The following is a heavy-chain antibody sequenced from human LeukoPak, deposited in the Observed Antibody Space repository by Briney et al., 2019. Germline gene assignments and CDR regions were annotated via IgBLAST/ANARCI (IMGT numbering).Heavy chain of an antibody. Sequence: PGGSLRLSCAASGFTFSSYGMHWVRQAPGKGLEWVAVISYDGSNKYYADSVKGRLTISRDNSKNTLYLQMNSLRAEDTAVYYCAKDRVGYCSGGSCYSEAYWFDPWGQGTLVTVSS. V-gene: IGHV3-30*18. D-gene: IGHD2-15*01. CDR3: AKDRVGYCSGGSCYSEAYWFDP. CDR1: GFTFSSYG. J-gene: IGHJ5*02. CDR2: ISYDGSNK.